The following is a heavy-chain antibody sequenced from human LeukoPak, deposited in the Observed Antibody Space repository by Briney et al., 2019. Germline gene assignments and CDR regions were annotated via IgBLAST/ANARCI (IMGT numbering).Heavy chain of an antibody. CDR1: GGSISSYY. CDR2: IYYSGST. D-gene: IGHD3-10*01. Sequence: SETLSLTCAVSGGSISSYYWSWIRQPPGKGLEWIGYIYYSGSTNYNPSLESRVTISVDTSKNPFSLKLSSVTAADTAVYYCAGGGSLDWFDPWGQGTLVTVSS. J-gene: IGHJ5*02. V-gene: IGHV4-59*01. CDR3: AGGGSLDWFDP.